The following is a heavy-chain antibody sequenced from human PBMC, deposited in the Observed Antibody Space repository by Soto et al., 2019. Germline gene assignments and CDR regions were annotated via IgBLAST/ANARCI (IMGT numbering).Heavy chain of an antibody. Sequence: QVQLVQSGTEVKRPGDSVKVSCKASGYTFTGYYVHWVRQATGQGLEWMGWINPNSGDTYLAQRFQGRVTMNRDTSIGTAYMEVRGLTSDDTDEYYCAKGGALVAAGTSVYLYNAMDVWGQGTTVTVSS. V-gene: IGHV1-2*02. CDR3: AKGGALVAAGTSVYLYNAMDV. J-gene: IGHJ6*02. CDR2: INPNSGDT. CDR1: GYTFTGYY. D-gene: IGHD1-26*01.